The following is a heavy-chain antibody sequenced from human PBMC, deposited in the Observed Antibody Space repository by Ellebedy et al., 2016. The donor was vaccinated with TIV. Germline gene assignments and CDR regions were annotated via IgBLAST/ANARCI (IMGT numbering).Heavy chain of an antibody. D-gene: IGHD2-15*01. J-gene: IGHJ4*02. CDR3: AKDGGELDVVVVGAIATGTADFDY. Sequence: GGSLRLSCVVSGFTFSSYAMSWVRQAPGKGLEWVSAISGSGGSTYYADSVKGRFTISRYNSNNTLYLQMNSLRAEDTAIYYCAKDGGELDVVVVGAIATGTADFDYWGQGTLVTVSS. CDR1: GFTFSSYA. V-gene: IGHV3-23*01. CDR2: ISGSGGST.